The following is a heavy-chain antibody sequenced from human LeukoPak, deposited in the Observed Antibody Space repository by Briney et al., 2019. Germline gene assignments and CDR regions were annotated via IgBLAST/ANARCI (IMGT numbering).Heavy chain of an antibody. CDR3: ARGGYSYGYLKGYFDY. CDR1: GGSFSGYY. D-gene: IGHD5-18*01. CDR2: INHSGST. V-gene: IGHV4-34*01. Sequence: PSETLSLTCAVYGGSFSGYYWSWIRQPPGKGLEWIGEINHSGSTNYNPSLKSRVTISVDTSKNQFSLKLCSVTAADTAVYYCARGGYSYGYLKGYFDYWGQGTLVTVSS. J-gene: IGHJ4*02.